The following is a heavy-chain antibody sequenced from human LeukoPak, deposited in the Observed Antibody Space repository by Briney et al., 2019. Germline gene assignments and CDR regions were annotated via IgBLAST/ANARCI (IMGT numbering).Heavy chain of an antibody. CDR2: VSSSGRTI. J-gene: IGHJ4*02. CDR1: GFTFSSYE. V-gene: IGHV3-48*03. D-gene: IGHD4-23*01. CDR3: ARETVALDY. Sequence: GGSLRLSCAASGFTFSSYEMNWVRQAPGKGLEWVSYVSSSGRTIYYTDSVKGRFTISRDNAKNSLYLQMNSLRAEDTAVYYCARETVALDYWGQGTLVTVSS.